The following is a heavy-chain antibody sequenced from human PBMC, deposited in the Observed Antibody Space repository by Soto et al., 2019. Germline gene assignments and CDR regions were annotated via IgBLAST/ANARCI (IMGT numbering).Heavy chain of an antibody. J-gene: IGHJ6*02. V-gene: IGHV1-2*04. D-gene: IGHD3-22*01. CDR3: ARERAYYDSSGYYYGYYYYGMDV. Sequence: QVQLVQSGAEVKKPGASVKVSCKASGYTFTGYYMHWVRQAPGQGLEWMGWINPNSGGTNYAQKFQGWVNMTRDTSISTAYMELSRLRSDDTAVYYCARERAYYDSSGYYYGYYYYGMDVWGQGTTVTVSS. CDR1: GYTFTGYY. CDR2: INPNSGGT.